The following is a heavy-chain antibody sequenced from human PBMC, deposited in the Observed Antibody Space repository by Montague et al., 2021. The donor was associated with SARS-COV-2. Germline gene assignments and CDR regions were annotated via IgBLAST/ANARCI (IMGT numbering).Heavy chain of an antibody. CDR1: GGSFSAYY. D-gene: IGHD2-15*01. CDR3: ARGLKGFKYYGGGTCYQGRWFDP. Sequence: SETLSLTCAVYGGSFSAYYWNWIRQSPGKGLEWIGESNHSGNTNYNPSXXSRVTISVDTSKKQFSLKLSSLTAADTALYYCARGLKGFKYYGGGTCYQGRWFDPWGQGTLVTVSS. CDR2: SNHSGNT. V-gene: IGHV4-34*01. J-gene: IGHJ5*02.